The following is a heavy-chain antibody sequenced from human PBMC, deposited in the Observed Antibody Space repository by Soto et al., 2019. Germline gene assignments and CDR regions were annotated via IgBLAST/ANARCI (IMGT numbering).Heavy chain of an antibody. CDR2: IWDDGSNK. V-gene: IGHV3-33*01. J-gene: IGHJ6*02. CDR1: GFTFSTYG. D-gene: IGHD2-15*01. CDR3: ARDDCPGSGGSCYFAGMDV. Sequence: QVQLVESGGGVVQPGRSLRLSCAASGFTFSTYGMHWVRQAPGKGLEWVAVIWDDGSNKYYADSVKGRFTISRDNSRNTLYLQMNSLRAEDTAVYYCARDDCPGSGGSCYFAGMDVWGQGTTVTVSS.